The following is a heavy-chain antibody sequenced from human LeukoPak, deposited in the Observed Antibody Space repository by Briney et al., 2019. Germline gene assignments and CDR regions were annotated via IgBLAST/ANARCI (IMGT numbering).Heavy chain of an antibody. CDR3: AKDASGYCSSTSCYTYYGMDV. CDR2: ISGSGGGT. D-gene: IGHD2-2*02. CDR1: GFTFSSYA. V-gene: IGHV3-23*01. Sequence: GGSLRLSCAASGFTFSSYAMGWVRQAPGKGLEWVSGISGSGGGTYYADSVKGRFTISRDNSKNTLYLQMNSLRAEDTAVYYCAKDASGYCSSTSCYTYYGMDVWGQGTTVTVSS. J-gene: IGHJ6*02.